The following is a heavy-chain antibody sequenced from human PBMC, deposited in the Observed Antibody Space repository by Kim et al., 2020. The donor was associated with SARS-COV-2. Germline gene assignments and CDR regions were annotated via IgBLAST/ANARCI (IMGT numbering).Heavy chain of an antibody. CDR2: TI. V-gene: IGHV3-48*03. CDR3: ARDFLYSLDY. J-gene: IGHJ4*02. D-gene: IGHD2-15*01. Sequence: TIYYADSVKGRFTISRDNAKNSLYLQMNSPRAEDTAVYYCARDFLYSLDYWGQGTLVTVSS.